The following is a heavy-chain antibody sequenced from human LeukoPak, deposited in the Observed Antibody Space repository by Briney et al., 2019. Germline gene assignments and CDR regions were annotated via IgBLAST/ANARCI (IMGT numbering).Heavy chain of an antibody. V-gene: IGHV4-31*03. CDR3: ARVLRYFDRFDP. J-gene: IGHJ5*02. CDR1: GGSISSGGYY. D-gene: IGHD3-9*01. Sequence: KPSQTLSLTCTVSGGSISSGGYYWRWIRQHPGKGLEWIGYIYYSGSTYYNPSLKSRVTISVGTSKNQFSLKLSSVTAADTAVYYCARVLRYFDRFDPWGQGTLVTVSS. CDR2: IYYSGST.